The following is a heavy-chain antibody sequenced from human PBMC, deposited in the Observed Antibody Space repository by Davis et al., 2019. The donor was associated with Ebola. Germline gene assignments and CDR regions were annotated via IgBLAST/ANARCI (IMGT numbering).Heavy chain of an antibody. D-gene: IGHD6-19*01. CDR2: ISQSGST. Sequence: MPGGSLRLSCAVSGDSISSSNWWSWVRQPPGKGLEWIGEISQSGSTNYNPSLKSRVTISVDKSKNQFSLKLSSVTAADTAVYYCARGAVAGPFDYWGQGTLVTVSS. CDR1: GDSISSSNW. V-gene: IGHV4-4*02. J-gene: IGHJ4*02. CDR3: ARGAVAGPFDY.